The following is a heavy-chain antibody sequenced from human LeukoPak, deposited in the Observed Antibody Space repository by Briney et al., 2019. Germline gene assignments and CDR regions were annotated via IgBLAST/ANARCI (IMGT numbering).Heavy chain of an antibody. V-gene: IGHV4-39*07. D-gene: IGHD5-18*01. CDR3: TQNIGGYSHVYYVDV. Sequence: SETLSLTCTVSGGSIITNNYYWGWIRQPPGKGLEWIGTIYHSGTTYYDPSLRSRVTISVDTSNNQFSLKLTSVTAADTATYYCTQNIGGYSHVYYVDVWGKGDHGHRLL. J-gene: IGHJ6*03. CDR1: GGSIITNNYY. CDR2: IYHSGTT.